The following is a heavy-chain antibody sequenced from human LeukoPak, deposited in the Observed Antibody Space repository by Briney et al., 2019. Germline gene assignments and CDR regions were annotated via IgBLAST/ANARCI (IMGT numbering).Heavy chain of an antibody. J-gene: IGHJ3*02. CDR2: IRYDGSNK. V-gene: IGHV3-30*02. D-gene: IGHD3-22*01. CDR3: AKESTHYYDSSGSGAFDI. Sequence: GGSLRLSCAASGFTFSSYGMHWVRQAPGKGLEWVAFIRYDGSNKYYADSVKGRFTISRDNSKNTLYLQMNSLRAEDTAVYYCAKESTHYYDSSGSGAFDIWGQGTMVTVSS. CDR1: GFTFSSYG.